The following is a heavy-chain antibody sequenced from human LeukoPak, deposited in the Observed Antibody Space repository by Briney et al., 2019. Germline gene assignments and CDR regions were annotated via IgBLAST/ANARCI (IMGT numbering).Heavy chain of an antibody. CDR2: IKSKRDGGAR. CDR3: TCHFWYNWNYD. D-gene: IGHD1-7*01. J-gene: IGHJ4*02. Sequence: GGSLRLSCAASGFTFSNAWMIWVRQAPGKGLERVGRIKSKRDGGARDYAAPVKGRFTISRDDSKNTLYLQMNSLKTEDTAVYYCTCHFWYNWNYDWGQGTLVTVSS. CDR1: GFTFSNAW. V-gene: IGHV3-15*01.